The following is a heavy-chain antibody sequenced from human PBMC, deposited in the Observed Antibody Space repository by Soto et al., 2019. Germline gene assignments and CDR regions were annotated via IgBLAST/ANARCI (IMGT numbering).Heavy chain of an antibody. Sequence: EVRLLESGGGLVQPGGSLRLSCAASGFTFSSYAMSWVRQAPGKGLEWVSAISGSGGSTYYADSVKGRFTISRDNSKNTLYLQMNSLRAEDTAVYYCAKDRAHGSSLPSRFDYWGQGTLVTVSS. J-gene: IGHJ4*02. CDR1: GFTFSSYA. V-gene: IGHV3-23*01. CDR2: ISGSGGST. CDR3: AKDRAHGSSLPSRFDY. D-gene: IGHD6-13*01.